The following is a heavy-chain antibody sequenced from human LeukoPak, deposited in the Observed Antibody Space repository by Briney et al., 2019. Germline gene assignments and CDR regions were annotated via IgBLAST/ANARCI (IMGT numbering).Heavy chain of an antibody. Sequence: GGSLRLSCAASGFTVSSNYMSWVRQAPGKGLEWVSIIYSGGSTYYADSVKGRFTISRDNSKNTVYLEMNTLRAEDTALYYCAKVRRGTGYDSPAVDFWGQGTLVTVSS. CDR1: GFTVSSNY. CDR3: AKVRRGTGYDSPAVDF. J-gene: IGHJ4*02. CDR2: IYSGGST. D-gene: IGHD5-12*01. V-gene: IGHV3-66*01.